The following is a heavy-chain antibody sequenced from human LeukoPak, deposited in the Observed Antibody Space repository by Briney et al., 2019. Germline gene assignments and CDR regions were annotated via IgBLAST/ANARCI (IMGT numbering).Heavy chain of an antibody. CDR2: IYYSGST. J-gene: IGHJ6*04. Sequence: SETLSLTCTVSGGSISSYYWSWIRQPPGKGLEWIGYIYYSGSTNYNPSLKSRVTISVDTSKNQFSLKLSSVTAADTAVYYCARGRGSRYYGSGSYYYVWGKGTTVTVSS. D-gene: IGHD3-10*01. V-gene: IGHV4-59*12. CDR1: GGSISSYY. CDR3: ARGRGSRYYGSGSYYYV.